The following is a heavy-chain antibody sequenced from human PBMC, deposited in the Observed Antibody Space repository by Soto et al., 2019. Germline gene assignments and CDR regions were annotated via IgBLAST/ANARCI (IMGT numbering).Heavy chain of an antibody. J-gene: IGHJ1*01. CDR1: GASLSPYY. Sequence: PSETLSLTCTISGASLSPYYWSWIRQPPGKALEWIGYIYFNGGTSYNPSLRSRVTVSVDTSKNQFSLKLNSVIAADTAVYYCERGGEAGYDSFHHWGQGTPVTVSS. CDR3: ERGGEAGYDSFHH. V-gene: IGHV4-59*01. D-gene: IGHD5-12*01. CDR2: IYFNGGT.